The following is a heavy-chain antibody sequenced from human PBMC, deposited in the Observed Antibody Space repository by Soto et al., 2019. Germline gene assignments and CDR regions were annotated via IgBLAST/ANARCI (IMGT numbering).Heavy chain of an antibody. Sequence: QLQLQESGPGLVKPSETLSLTCTVSGGSISRRSYYWGWIRPPPGAGLVWLGRLCYSGGTYYHPSLKSRVTISVDTSKYQGALKRRSVTAADTAVYYGARRHSEWELLGGHFDYWGQGTLVTVS. CDR1: GGSISRRSYY. V-gene: IGHV4-39*01. J-gene: IGHJ4*02. D-gene: IGHD1-26*01. CDR3: ARRHSEWELLGGHFDY. CDR2: LCYSGGT.